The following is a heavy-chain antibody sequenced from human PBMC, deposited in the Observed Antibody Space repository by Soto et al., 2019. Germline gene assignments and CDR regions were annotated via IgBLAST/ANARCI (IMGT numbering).Heavy chain of an antibody. V-gene: IGHV3-21*01. CDR2: ISSSSSYI. Sequence: EVQLVESGGGLVKPGGSLRLSCAASGFTFSSYSMNWVRQAPGKGLEWVSSISSSSSYIYYADSVKGRFTISRDNAKNSLYLQMKSLRAEDTAVYYCARDPDTAMVTGGYYYYGIDVWGPGTTVTVSS. J-gene: IGHJ6*02. CDR1: GFTFSSYS. D-gene: IGHD5-18*01. CDR3: ARDPDTAMVTGGYYYYGIDV.